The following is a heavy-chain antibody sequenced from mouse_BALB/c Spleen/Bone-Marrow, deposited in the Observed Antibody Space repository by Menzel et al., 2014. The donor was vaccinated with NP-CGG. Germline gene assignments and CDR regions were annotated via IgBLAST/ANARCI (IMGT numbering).Heavy chain of an antibody. CDR2: IWGDGST. V-gene: IGHV2-6-7*01. J-gene: IGHJ4*01. Sequence: VKLMESGPGLVAPSQSLSIPCTVSGFSLTGYGLNWVRQPPGKGLEWLGMIWGDGSTDYNSALKSRLSISKDNSKSQVFLKMNSLQTDDTARYYCAREPHYYAMDYWGQGTSVTVSS. CDR3: AREPHYYAMDY. CDR1: GFSLTGYG.